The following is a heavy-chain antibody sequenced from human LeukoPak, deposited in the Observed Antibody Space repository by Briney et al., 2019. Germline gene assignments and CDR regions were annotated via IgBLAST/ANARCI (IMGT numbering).Heavy chain of an antibody. CDR3: ARAPYPYYYDSSAASEYFQH. Sequence: ASVKVSCKASGYTFTGYYMHWVRQAPGQGLEWMGRIIPIFGTANYAQKFQGRVTITTDESTSTAYMEQSSLRSEDTAVYYCARAPYPYYYDSSAASEYFQHWGQGTLVTVSS. CDR2: IIPIFGTA. CDR1: GYTFTGYY. D-gene: IGHD3-22*01. V-gene: IGHV1-69*05. J-gene: IGHJ1*01.